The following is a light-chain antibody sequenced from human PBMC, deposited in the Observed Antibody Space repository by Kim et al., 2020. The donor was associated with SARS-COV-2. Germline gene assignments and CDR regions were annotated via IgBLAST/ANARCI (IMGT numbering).Light chain of an antibody. J-gene: IGKJ4*01. CDR3: QQSYSTRLT. Sequence: ASVGDRVTITCRASQSISSYLNWYQQKPGKAPKLLIYAASSLQSGGPSRFSGSGSGTDFTLTISSLQPEDFATYYCQQSYSTRLTFGGGTKVDIK. V-gene: IGKV1-39*01. CDR2: AAS. CDR1: QSISSY.